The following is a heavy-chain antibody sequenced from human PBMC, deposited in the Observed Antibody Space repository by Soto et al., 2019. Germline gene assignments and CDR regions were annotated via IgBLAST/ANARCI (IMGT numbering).Heavy chain of an antibody. CDR3: ATGYSRSNICHSTP. CDR1: GFNFHTYT. CDR2: ISGTSETI. Sequence: DVQLVESGGGLVKPGGSLRLSCAASGFNFHTYTMTWVRQAPGKGLEWVSYISGTSETIFYADSVKGRFTISRDNAKNPLYLQLTSLENGEPAVYFCATGYSRSNICHSTPWGQETLVTFSS. J-gene: IGHJ5*02. D-gene: IGHD2-2*03. V-gene: IGHV3-48*02.